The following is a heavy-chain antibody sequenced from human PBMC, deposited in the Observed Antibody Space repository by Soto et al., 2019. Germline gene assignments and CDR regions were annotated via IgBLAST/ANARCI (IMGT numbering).Heavy chain of an antibody. V-gene: IGHV3-74*01. CDR3: VRDSFDSSGRYYGMDG. J-gene: IGHJ6*02. Sequence: EVQLVESGGGLVQPGGSLRLSCLASGFTLSRQGMHWVRQAGWKGLLWVSRINPDGSFTSYAGSVRGRFTISRDNAKNILYLQMSTLRAEDTAVYLCVRDSFDSSGRYYGMDGWPQGTTVTVSS. D-gene: IGHD3-22*01. CDR1: GFTLSRQG. CDR2: INPDGSFT.